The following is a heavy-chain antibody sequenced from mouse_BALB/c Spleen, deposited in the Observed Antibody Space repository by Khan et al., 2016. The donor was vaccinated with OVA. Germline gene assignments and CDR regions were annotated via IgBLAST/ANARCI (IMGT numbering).Heavy chain of an antibody. Sequence: QVRLQQSGPELVRPGVSVKISCKGSGYTFTDFAMHWVKQSHAKSLEWIGVISTHYGNIDYNQKFKDKATMTVDKSSNTAYMELARFTSEDPAVYYCARGSGNDSFAYWGQGTLVTVSA. J-gene: IGHJ3*01. CDR2: ISTHYGNI. CDR3: ARGSGNDSFAY. CDR1: GYTFTDFA. V-gene: IGHV1S137*01. D-gene: IGHD2-2*01.